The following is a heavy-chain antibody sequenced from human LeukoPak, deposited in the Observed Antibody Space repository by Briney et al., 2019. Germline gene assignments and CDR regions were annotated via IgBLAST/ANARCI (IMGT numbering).Heavy chain of an antibody. CDR3: ARGPRVFWSGKEYYFDY. CDR2: INHGGST. D-gene: IGHD3-3*01. J-gene: IGHJ4*02. Sequence: SETLSLTCAVYGGSFSGYYWSWIRQPPGKGLEWIGEINHGGSTNYNPSLKSRVTISVDTSKNQFSLKLSSVTAADTAVYYCARGPRVFWSGKEYYFDYWGQGTLVTVSS. CDR1: GGSFSGYY. V-gene: IGHV4-34*01.